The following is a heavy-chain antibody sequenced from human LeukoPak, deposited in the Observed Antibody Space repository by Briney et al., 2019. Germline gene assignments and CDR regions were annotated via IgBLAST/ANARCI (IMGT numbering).Heavy chain of an antibody. CDR3: ARGPYSYDSSGAFDI. CDR1: GGSISSYY. CDR2: IYYSGST. V-gene: IGHV4-59*08. Sequence: SETLSLTCTVSGGSISSYYWSWIRQPPGKGLEWIGYIYYSGSTNYNPSLKSRGTISVDTSKNQFSLKLSSVTAADTAVYFCARGPYSYDSSGAFDIWGQGTMVTVSS. D-gene: IGHD3-22*01. J-gene: IGHJ3*02.